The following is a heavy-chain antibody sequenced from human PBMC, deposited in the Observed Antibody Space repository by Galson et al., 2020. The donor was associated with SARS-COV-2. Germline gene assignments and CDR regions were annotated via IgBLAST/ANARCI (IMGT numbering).Heavy chain of an antibody. CDR3: ARGRGWFNDY. CDR1: GFIVSSNY. V-gene: IGHV3-66*01. Sequence: ASVKVSCAASGFIVSSNYMSWVRQAPGKGLEWVSVIYSGGSTYYADSVKGRFTISRDNSKNTLYLQMNSLRAEDTAVYYCARGRGWFNDYWGQGTLVTVSS. D-gene: IGHD6-19*01. CDR2: IYSGGST. J-gene: IGHJ4*02.